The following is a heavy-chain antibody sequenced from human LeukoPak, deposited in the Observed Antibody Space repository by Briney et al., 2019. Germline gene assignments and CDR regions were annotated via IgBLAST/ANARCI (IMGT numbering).Heavy chain of an antibody. D-gene: IGHD3-10*01. V-gene: IGHV4-59*01. CDR3: ARGAQLNSYGRDG. Sequence: SESLSLTRAEPGGSISSYYWRWIRPPPGRGVGWVGYIYYSERNNYHPSLKSRVTISVDTYKKQYALKLSSVTAADTAGYCCARGAQLNSYGRDGRGKGTTVTVCS. CDR1: GGSISSYY. CDR2: IYYSERN. J-gene: IGHJ6*04.